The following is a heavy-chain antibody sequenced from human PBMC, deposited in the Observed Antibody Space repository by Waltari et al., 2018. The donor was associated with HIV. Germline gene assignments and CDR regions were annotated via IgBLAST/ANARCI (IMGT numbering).Heavy chain of an antibody. CDR1: GLTFSTYS. CDR3: ARERYSSSYFGY. CDR2: ISSTNTI. Sequence: EVQLVESGGGLVQRGGSLRFSCAASGLTFSTYSMNGVRQAPGKGLEWVSYISSTNTIYYADSVKGRFTISRDNAKNSLYLQMNSLRAEDTAVYYCARERYSSSYFGYWGQGTLVTVSS. J-gene: IGHJ4*02. V-gene: IGHV3-48*04. D-gene: IGHD6-6*01.